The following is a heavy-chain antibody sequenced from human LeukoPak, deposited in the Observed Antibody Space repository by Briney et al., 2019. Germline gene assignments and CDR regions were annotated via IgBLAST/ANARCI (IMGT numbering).Heavy chain of an antibody. J-gene: IGHJ4*02. CDR1: GFTFSSYA. D-gene: IGHD3-3*01. CDR2: ISGSGGST. CDR3: AKDRRYDFWSGGYYFDY. V-gene: IGHV3-23*01. Sequence: GGSLRLSCAASGFTFSSYAMSWVRQAPGKGLEWVSAISGSGGSTYYADSVKGRFTISRDNSKNTLYLQMNSLRAEDTAVYYCAKDRRYDFWSGGYYFDYWGQGTLVTVSS.